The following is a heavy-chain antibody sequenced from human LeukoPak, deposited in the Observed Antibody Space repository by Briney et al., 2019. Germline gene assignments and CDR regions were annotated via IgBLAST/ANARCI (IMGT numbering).Heavy chain of an antibody. CDR1: GYTFTGYY. D-gene: IGHD3-9*01. CDR3: ARDRHYDILTGYYPMGY. CDR2: INPNSGGT. V-gene: IGHV1-2*02. Sequence: GASVKVSCKASGYTFTGYYMHWVRQAPGQGLEWMGWINPNSGGTNYAQKFQGRVTMTGDTSISTAYMELSRLRSDDTAVYYCARDRHYDILTGYYPMGYWGQGTLVTVSS. J-gene: IGHJ4*02.